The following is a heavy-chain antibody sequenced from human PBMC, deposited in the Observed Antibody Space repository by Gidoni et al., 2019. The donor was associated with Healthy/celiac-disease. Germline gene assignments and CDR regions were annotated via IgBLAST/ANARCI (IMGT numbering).Heavy chain of an antibody. J-gene: IGHJ3*02. CDR1: GYTFTGYY. D-gene: IGHD3-3*01. V-gene: IGHV1-2*02. CDR3: ARLALSIFGVVIDAFDI. Sequence: QVQLVQSGAEVKKPGASVKVSCKASGYTFTGYYMPWVRQAPGQGLEWMGWINPNSGGTNYAQKFQCRVTMTRDTSISTAYMELSRLRSDDTAVYYWARLALSIFGVVIDAFDIWGQGTMVTVSS. CDR2: INPNSGGT.